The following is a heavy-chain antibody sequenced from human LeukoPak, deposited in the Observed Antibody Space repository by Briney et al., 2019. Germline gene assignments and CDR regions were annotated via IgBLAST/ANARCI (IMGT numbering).Heavy chain of an antibody. CDR3: ARDRPGGSSLDY. V-gene: IGHV4-39*07. D-gene: IGHD6-13*01. CDR1: GGSITSSSYY. J-gene: IGHJ4*02. CDR2: IYYSGST. Sequence: SETLSLTCTVSGGSITSSSYYWGWIRQPPGKGLEWIGSIYYSGSTYYNPSLKSRVTISVDTSKNQYSLKLSSVTAADTAVYYCARDRPGGSSLDYWGQGTLVTVSS.